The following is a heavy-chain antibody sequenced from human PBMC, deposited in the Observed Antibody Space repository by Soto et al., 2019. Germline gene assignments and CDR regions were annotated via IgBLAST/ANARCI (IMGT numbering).Heavy chain of an antibody. D-gene: IGHD2-2*01. CDR2: IDPGDSDT. V-gene: IGHV5-51*01. Sequence: GESLKISCKGSGYTFTSYWVGWVRQMPGKGLEWMGIIDPGDSDTRYSPSFQGQVTISADKSISTAYLQWSSLKASDTAMYYCAAGIVVVPAAWAYYYGMDVWGQGTTVTVSS. CDR1: GYTFTSYW. J-gene: IGHJ6*02. CDR3: AAGIVVVPAAWAYYYGMDV.